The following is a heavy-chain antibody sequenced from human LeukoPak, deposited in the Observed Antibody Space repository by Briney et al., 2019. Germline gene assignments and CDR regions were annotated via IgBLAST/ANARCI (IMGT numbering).Heavy chain of an antibody. CDR3: ARDLTTARFAY. Sequence: GGSLRLSCAASGFTLSSNYMNWGRQAPGEGLEWVSAIYGGGSPYSAGSVKGRFTISRDNSKNTLYLQMNSLRAEDTAVYYCARDLTTARFAYWGQGTLVTVSS. CDR1: GFTLSSNY. D-gene: IGHD4-11*01. V-gene: IGHV3-66*01. J-gene: IGHJ4*02. CDR2: IYGGGSP.